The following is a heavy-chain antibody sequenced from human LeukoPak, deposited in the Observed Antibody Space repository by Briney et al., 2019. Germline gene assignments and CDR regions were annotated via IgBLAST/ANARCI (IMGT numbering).Heavy chain of an antibody. CDR1: GFTFSSYG. Sequence: AGGSLRLSCAASGFTFSSYGMHWVRQAPGKGLEWVAVISYDGSNKYYADSVKGRFTISRDSSKNTLYLQMNSLRAEDTAVYYCAKDKGYCSGGSCYGGGDWGQGTLVTVSS. V-gene: IGHV3-30*18. CDR3: AKDKGYCSGGSCYGGGD. D-gene: IGHD2-15*01. CDR2: ISYDGSNK. J-gene: IGHJ4*02.